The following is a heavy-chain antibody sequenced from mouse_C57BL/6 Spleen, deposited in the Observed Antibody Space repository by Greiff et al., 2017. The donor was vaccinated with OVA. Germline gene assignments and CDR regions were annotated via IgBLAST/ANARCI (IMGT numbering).Heavy chain of an antibody. Sequence: VQLQQPGAELVKPGASVKMSCKASGYTFTSYWITWGKQRPGQGLEWIGDIYPGSGSTNYNAKFKSKATLTVDTSSSTAYMQLSSLTSEDSAVYYCARPLHYYGSSGFAYWGQGTLVTVSA. CDR1: GYTFTSYW. CDR3: ARPLHYYGSSGFAY. J-gene: IGHJ3*01. D-gene: IGHD1-1*01. V-gene: IGHV1-55*01. CDR2: IYPGSGST.